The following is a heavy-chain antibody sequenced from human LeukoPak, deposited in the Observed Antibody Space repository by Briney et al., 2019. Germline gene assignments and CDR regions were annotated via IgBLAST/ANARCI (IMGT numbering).Heavy chain of an antibody. CDR3: ARVAGTMVRGVLLSYGMDV. CDR2: INHSGST. V-gene: IGHV4-34*01. D-gene: IGHD3-10*01. J-gene: IGHJ6*02. CDR1: GGSFSGYY. Sequence: KTSETLSLTCAVYGGSFSGYYWSWIRQPPGKGLEWIGEINHSGSTNYNPSLKSRVTISVDTSKNQFFLKLSSVTAADTAVYYCARVAGTMVRGVLLSYGMDVWGQGTTVTVSS.